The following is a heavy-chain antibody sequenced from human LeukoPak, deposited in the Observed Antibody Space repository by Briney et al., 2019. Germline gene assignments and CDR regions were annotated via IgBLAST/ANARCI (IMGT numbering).Heavy chain of an antibody. CDR3: ARDHSSGWPYPLGIDY. CDR2: TYYRSKWYN. D-gene: IGHD6-19*01. CDR1: GDSVSSNSAA. Sequence: SQTLSLTCAISGDSVSSNSAAWNWIRQSPSRGLEWLGRTYYRSKWYNDYAVSVKSRITINPDTSKNQFSLNLNSVTAADTAVYYCARDHSSGWPYPLGIDYWGQGTLVTVSS. J-gene: IGHJ4*02. V-gene: IGHV6-1*01.